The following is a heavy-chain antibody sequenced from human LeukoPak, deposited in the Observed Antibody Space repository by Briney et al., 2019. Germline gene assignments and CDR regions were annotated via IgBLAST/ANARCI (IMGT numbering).Heavy chain of an antibody. J-gene: IGHJ6*02. CDR1: GYTFTGYY. Sequence: ASVKVSCKASGYTFTGYYMHWVRQAPGQGLEWMGWINPNSGGTNYAQKFQGWVTMTRDTSISTAYMELSRLRSDDTAVYYCARDYYDSSRPYGMDVWGQGTTVTVSS. D-gene: IGHD3-22*01. V-gene: IGHV1-2*04. CDR2: INPNSGGT. CDR3: ARDYYDSSRPYGMDV.